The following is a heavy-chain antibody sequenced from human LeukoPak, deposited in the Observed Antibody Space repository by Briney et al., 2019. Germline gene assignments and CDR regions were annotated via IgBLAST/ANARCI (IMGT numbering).Heavy chain of an antibody. D-gene: IGHD2-2*01. V-gene: IGHV1-2*02. CDR2: INPDSGGT. CDR1: GYTFSDYY. CDR3: ARAAGTPSSTSFNRFDP. J-gene: IGHJ5*02. Sequence: ASVKVSCKTSGYTFSDYYLHWVRQAPGQGLEWVGWINPDSGGTNYAQNFRGRVTMTRDASITTAYMDLSSLISDDTAVYYCARAAGTPSSTSFNRFDPWGQGTLVTVS.